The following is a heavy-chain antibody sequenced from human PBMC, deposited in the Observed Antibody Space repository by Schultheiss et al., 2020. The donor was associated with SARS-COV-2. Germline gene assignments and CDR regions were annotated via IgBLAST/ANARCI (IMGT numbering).Heavy chain of an antibody. Sequence: GESLKISCAASGFTFSNAWMSWVRQAPGKGLEWVGRIKSKTEGGTTDYAAPVKGRFTISRDDSKNTLYLQMNSLKTEDTAVYYCTTGLVGLLNWGQGTLVTVSS. V-gene: IGHV3-15*01. CDR3: TTGLVGLLN. CDR1: GFTFSNAW. J-gene: IGHJ4*02. D-gene: IGHD3-16*01. CDR2: IKSKTEGGTT.